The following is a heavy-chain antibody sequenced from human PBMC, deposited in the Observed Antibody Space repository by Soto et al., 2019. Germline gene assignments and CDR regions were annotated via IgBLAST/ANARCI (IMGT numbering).Heavy chain of an antibody. D-gene: IGHD3-10*01. CDR1: GYTFTSYD. V-gene: IGHV1-8*01. Sequence: QVQLVQSGAEVKKPGASVKVSCKASGYTFTSYDINWVRQATGQGLEWMGWMIPTSGNTDYAQMFQGRVTMTRNTSISTAYMELSSLRSEDTAVYYCAIRYGAYGYYYGMDVWGQGTTVTVSS. CDR3: AIRYGAYGYYYGMDV. CDR2: MIPTSGNT. J-gene: IGHJ6*02.